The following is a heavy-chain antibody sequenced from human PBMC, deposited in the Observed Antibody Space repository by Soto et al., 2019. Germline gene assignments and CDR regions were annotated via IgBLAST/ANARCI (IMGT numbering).Heavy chain of an antibody. V-gene: IGHV3-53*01. J-gene: IGHJ4*02. D-gene: IGHD1-26*01. Sequence: GGSLRLSCAASGFTVSSNYMSWVRQAPGKGLEWVSVIYSGGSTYYADSVKGRFTISRDNSKNTLYLQMNSLRAEDTAVYYCARVDGGTYYFDYWGQGTLVTVSS. CDR1: GFTVSSNY. CDR2: IYSGGST. CDR3: ARVDGGTYYFDY.